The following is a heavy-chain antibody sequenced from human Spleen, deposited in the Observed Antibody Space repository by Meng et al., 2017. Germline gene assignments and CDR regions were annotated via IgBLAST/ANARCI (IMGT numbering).Heavy chain of an antibody. CDR2: MNPNSGNT. CDR3: ASWFSGSYSY. D-gene: IGHD1-26*01. V-gene: IGHV1-8*01. Sequence: QVQLGQSGPEVKKPGASVKVSCKASGYTFTSYEINWVRQATGQGLGWMGWMNPNSGNTGYAEKFQGRVTMTRNTSISTAYMELSSLRSEDSAVYYCASWFSGSYSYWGQGTLVTVSS. CDR1: GYTFTSYE. J-gene: IGHJ4*02.